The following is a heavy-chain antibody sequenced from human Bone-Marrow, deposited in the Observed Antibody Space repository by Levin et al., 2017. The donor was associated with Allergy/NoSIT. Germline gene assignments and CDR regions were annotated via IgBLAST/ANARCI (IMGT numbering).Heavy chain of an antibody. CDR3: ARDSGRSGWSGYDAFDI. V-gene: IGHV1-2*02. J-gene: IGHJ3*02. CDR1: GYTFTGYY. CDR2: INPNSGGT. Sequence: GGSLRLSCKASGYTFTGYYMHWVRQAPGQGLEWMGWINPNSGGTNYAQKFQGRVTMTRDTSISTAYMELSRLRSDDTAVYYCARDSGRSGWSGYDAFDIWGQGTMVTVSS. D-gene: IGHD6-19*01.